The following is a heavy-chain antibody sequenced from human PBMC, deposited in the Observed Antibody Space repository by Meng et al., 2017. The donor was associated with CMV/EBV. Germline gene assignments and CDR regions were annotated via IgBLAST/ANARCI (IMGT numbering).Heavy chain of an antibody. CDR1: GYSISSGYY. Sequence: GSLRLSCTGSGYSISSGYYWGWIRQPPGKGLEWIGSIYHSGSTYYNPSLKSRVTISVDTSKNQFSLKLSSVTAADTAVYYCARDGINIVVVPAAMISYYFDYWGQGTLVTVSS. J-gene: IGHJ4*02. CDR2: IYHSGST. V-gene: IGHV4-38-2*02. D-gene: IGHD2-2*01. CDR3: ARDGINIVVVPAAMISYYFDY.